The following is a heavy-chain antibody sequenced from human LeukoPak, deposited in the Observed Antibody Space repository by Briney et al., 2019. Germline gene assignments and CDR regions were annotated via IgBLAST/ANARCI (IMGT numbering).Heavy chain of an antibody. Sequence: GGSLTLSCAASAFTFADSAMHWVRQAPGQGLEWVLRIKSDGSITNYAVSVKGRFAISRDNYRDTLYLQMHSLTTEDTAIYYCARDFSNYYFDYWGQGTLVTVSS. CDR3: ARDFSNYYFDY. CDR1: AFTFADSA. V-gene: IGHV3-43*02. J-gene: IGHJ4*02. CDR2: IKSDGSIT. D-gene: IGHD4-11*01.